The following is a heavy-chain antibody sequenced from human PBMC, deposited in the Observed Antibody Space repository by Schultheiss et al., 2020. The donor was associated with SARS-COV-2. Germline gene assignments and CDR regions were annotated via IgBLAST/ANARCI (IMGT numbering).Heavy chain of an antibody. CDR2: MNPNSGNT. D-gene: IGHD3-16*02. CDR1: GYTFTSYD. Sequence: ASVKVSCKASGYTFTSYDINWVRQATGQGLEWMGWMNPNSGNTGYAQKFQGRVTMTRNTSISTAYMELSSLRSEDTAVYYCARPHRQGKDNRYWFDPWGQGTRVTVAS. J-gene: IGHJ5*02. V-gene: IGHV1-8*01. CDR3: ARPHRQGKDNRYWFDP.